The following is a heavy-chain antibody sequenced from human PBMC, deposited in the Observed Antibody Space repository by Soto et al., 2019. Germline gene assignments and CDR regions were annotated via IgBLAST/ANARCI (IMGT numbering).Heavy chain of an antibody. D-gene: IGHD3-3*01. Sequence: SETLSLTCAVYGGSFSGYYWSWIRQPPGKGLEWIGEINHSGSTNYNPSLKSRVTISVDTSKNQFSLRLSSVTAADTAVYYCARGTFWSGYRGRRHYFDYWGQGTLVTVSS. CDR3: ARGTFWSGYRGRRHYFDY. J-gene: IGHJ4*02. V-gene: IGHV4-34*01. CDR2: INHSGST. CDR1: GGSFSGYY.